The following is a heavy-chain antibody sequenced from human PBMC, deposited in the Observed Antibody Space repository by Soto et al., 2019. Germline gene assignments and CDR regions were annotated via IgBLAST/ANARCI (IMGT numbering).Heavy chain of an antibody. CDR3: ARDSRRFTMIGKSSVYGMDV. Sequence: LSLTCAVHGGSFSGYYWSWLRQPPGRGLEWIGEITHSGSTNYNPSLKSRVTISIDTTKNQFSLKLNSVTAADTSVYYCARDSRRFTMIGKSSVYGMDVWGQGTTVTVSS. CDR2: ITHSGST. J-gene: IGHJ6*02. V-gene: IGHV4-34*01. D-gene: IGHD3-22*01. CDR1: GGSFSGYY.